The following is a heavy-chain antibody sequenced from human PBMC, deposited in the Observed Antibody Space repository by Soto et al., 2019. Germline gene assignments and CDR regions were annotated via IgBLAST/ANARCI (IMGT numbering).Heavy chain of an antibody. CDR3: ARHGSYYDTSGYIDY. J-gene: IGHJ4*02. Sequence: PSETLSLTCTVSGGSISRGNYNWGWIRQPPGKGLEWIGSIDYTGITRYNPSLEIRVSASADTSKNHFSLRLSSVTAADTAVYYCARHGSYYDTSGYIDYWGQGILVTVSS. CDR1: GGSISRGNYN. V-gene: IGHV4-39*01. D-gene: IGHD3-22*01. CDR2: IDYTGIT.